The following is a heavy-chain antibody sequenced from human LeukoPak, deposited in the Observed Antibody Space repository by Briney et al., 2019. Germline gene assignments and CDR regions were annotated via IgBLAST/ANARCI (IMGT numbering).Heavy chain of an antibody. Sequence: GRSLRLSCAASAFTFSDHSMHWVRQAPGKGLEWVSSIAYDSSNTYYADSVKGRFTISRDNSKNTLYLQLSSLRIEDTAVYYCARVGGGNYHPLDYWGQGTLVTVPS. J-gene: IGHJ4*02. CDR1: AFTFSDHS. CDR3: ARVGGGNYHPLDY. D-gene: IGHD1-26*01. CDR2: IAYDSSNT. V-gene: IGHV3-30-3*01.